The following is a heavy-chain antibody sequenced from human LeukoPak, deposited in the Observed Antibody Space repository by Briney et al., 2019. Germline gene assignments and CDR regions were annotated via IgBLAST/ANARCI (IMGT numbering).Heavy chain of an antibody. D-gene: IGHD2-21*01. V-gene: IGHV4-59*08. Sequence: SETLSLTCIVSGGSISSYYWSWIRQPPGKGLEWIGYIYYIGSTNYNPSLKGRVTISVDTSKNRFSLKLSSVTAADTAVYYCARSSYYGMDVWGQGTTVTVSS. CDR2: IYYIGST. CDR3: ARSSYYGMDV. CDR1: GGSISSYY. J-gene: IGHJ6*02.